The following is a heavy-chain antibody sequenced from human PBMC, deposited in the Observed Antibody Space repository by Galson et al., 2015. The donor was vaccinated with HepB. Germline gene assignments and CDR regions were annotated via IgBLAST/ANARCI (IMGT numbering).Heavy chain of an antibody. CDR1: GGTFSSYT. CDR3: ARAANDYGDYFDY. V-gene: IGHV1-69*02. J-gene: IGHJ4*02. Sequence: SVKVSCKASGGTFSSYTISWVRQAPGQGLEWMGRIIPILGIANYAQKFQGRVTITADKSTSTAYMELSSLRSEDTAVYYCARAANDYGDYFDYWGQGTLVTVSS. CDR2: IIPILGIA. D-gene: IGHD4-17*01.